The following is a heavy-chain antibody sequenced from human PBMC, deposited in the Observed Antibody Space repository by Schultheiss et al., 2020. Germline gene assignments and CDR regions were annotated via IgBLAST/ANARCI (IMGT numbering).Heavy chain of an antibody. J-gene: IGHJ6*02. CDR1: GFTFSSYA. D-gene: IGHD3-3*01. V-gene: IGHV3-23*01. Sequence: GGSLRLSCAASGFTFSSYAMSWVRQAPGKGLEWVSAISGSGGSTYYADSVKGRFTISRDNSKNTLYLQMNSLRAEDTAVYYCARERIVLEWLSTRYYYYGMDVWGQGTTVTGSS. CDR2: ISGSGGST. CDR3: ARERIVLEWLSTRYYYYGMDV.